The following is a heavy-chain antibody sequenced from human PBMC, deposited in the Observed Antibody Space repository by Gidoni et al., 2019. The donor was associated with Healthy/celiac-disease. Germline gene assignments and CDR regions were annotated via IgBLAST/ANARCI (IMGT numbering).Heavy chain of an antibody. V-gene: IGHV4-34*01. CDR3: EAGSSGGFDY. D-gene: IGHD6-19*01. J-gene: IGHJ4*02. CDR1: GGSFSGYY. Sequence: QVQLQQWGAGLLKPSETLSLTCAVYGGSFSGYYWSWIRQPPGKGLEWIGEINHSGSTNYNPSLKSRVTISVDTSKNQFSLKLSSVTAADTAVYYCEAGSSGGFDYWGQGTLVTVSS. CDR2: INHSGST.